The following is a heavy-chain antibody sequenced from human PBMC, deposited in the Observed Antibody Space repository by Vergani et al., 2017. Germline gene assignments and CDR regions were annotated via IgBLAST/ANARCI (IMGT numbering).Heavy chain of an antibody. D-gene: IGHD3-9*01. Sequence: VQSGDEVKKPGASVKVSCKASGYTFTSYDINWVRQATGQGLEWMGWMNPNSGNTGYAQKFQGRVTITRNTSISTAYMELSSLRSEDTAVYYCARGISGDILNWFDPWGQGTLVTVSS. CDR1: GYTFTSYD. CDR3: ARGISGDILNWFDP. V-gene: IGHV1-8*03. CDR2: MNPNSGNT. J-gene: IGHJ5*02.